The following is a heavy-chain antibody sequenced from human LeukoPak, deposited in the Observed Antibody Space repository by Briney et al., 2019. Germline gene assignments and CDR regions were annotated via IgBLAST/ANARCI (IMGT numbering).Heavy chain of an antibody. D-gene: IGHD6-13*01. Sequence: GGSLRLSCAASGFTFSRYSMNWVRQAPGKGLEWVSYSSSSSSYIYYADSVKGRFTISRDNAKNSLYLQMNSLRAEDTAVYYCATSRTFDYWGQGTLVTVSS. J-gene: IGHJ4*02. CDR2: SSSSSSYI. CDR3: ATSRTFDY. V-gene: IGHV3-21*01. CDR1: GFTFSRYS.